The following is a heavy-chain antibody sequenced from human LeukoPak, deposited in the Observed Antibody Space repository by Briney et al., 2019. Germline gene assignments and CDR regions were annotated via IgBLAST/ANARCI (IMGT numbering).Heavy chain of an antibody. D-gene: IGHD3-22*01. CDR3: ARGRGVHDSHTYDYFDY. Sequence: ASVKVSCTASGYTFTSYYIHWVRQAPGQGLEWTGIINPAGGSTTYAQKFQGSRLTLTRDTSTSTVYMELSSLRSEDTAVYYCARGRGVHDSHTYDYFDYWGQGSLVTVSS. CDR1: GYTFTSYY. J-gene: IGHJ4*02. CDR2: INPAGGST. V-gene: IGHV1-46*01.